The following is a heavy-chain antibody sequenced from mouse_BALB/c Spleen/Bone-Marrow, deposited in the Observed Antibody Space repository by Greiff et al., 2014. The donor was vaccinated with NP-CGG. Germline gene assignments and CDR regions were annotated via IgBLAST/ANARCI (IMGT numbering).Heavy chain of an antibody. D-gene: IGHD1-1*01. V-gene: IGHV1-18*01. CDR1: GYSFTGYT. CDR2: INPYNGGT. Sequence: EVKLEESGPELVKPGASMKISCKASGYSFTGYTMNWVKQSRGKNLEWIGLINPYNGGTSYNQKFKGKATLTVDKSSSTAYMELLSLTSEDSAVYYCARGDYYGYAMDYWGQGTSVTVSS. J-gene: IGHJ4*01. CDR3: ARGDYYGYAMDY.